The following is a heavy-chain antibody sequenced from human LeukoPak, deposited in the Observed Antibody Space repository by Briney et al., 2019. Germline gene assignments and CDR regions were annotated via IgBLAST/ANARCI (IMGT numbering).Heavy chain of an antibody. CDR3: AADKEGEDDFYYGMEA. D-gene: IGHD2-15*01. Sequence: GGSLRLSCAASGFTFNTYSMHWVRQAPGKGLEWVSSISGNGGNIYYADSVKGRFTISRDNAKNTLYLQLNSLRPEDTAVYYCAADKEGEDDFYYGMEAWGQGTTVIVSS. V-gene: IGHV3-21*01. J-gene: IGHJ6*02. CDR1: GFTFNTYS. CDR2: ISGNGGNI.